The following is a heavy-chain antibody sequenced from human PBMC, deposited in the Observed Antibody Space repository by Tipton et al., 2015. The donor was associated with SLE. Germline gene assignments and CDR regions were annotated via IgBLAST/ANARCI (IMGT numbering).Heavy chain of an antibody. CDR3: AREGIAAAGL. CDR2: INHSGST. J-gene: IGHJ4*02. Sequence: TLSLTCAVYGGSFSGYYWSWIRQPPGKGLEWIGEINHSGSTNYNPSLKSRVTISVDTSKNQFSLKLRSVTAADTAVYYCAREGIAAAGLWGQGTLVTVSS. CDR1: GGSFSGYY. V-gene: IGHV4-34*01. D-gene: IGHD6-13*01.